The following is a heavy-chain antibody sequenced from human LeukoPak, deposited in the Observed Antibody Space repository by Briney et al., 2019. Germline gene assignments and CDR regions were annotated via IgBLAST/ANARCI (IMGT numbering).Heavy chain of an antibody. D-gene: IGHD6-13*01. Sequence: PGGSLRLSCAASGFTFSSYGMHWVRQAPGKGLGWVAFIRYDGSDKYYADSVKGRFTVSRDIPKHTLFLQMNSLRTEDTAVYYCAKDPAAAGKIEPYYLDYWGQGTLVTVSS. V-gene: IGHV3-30*02. CDR2: IRYDGSDK. CDR1: GFTFSSYG. J-gene: IGHJ4*02. CDR3: AKDPAAAGKIEPYYLDY.